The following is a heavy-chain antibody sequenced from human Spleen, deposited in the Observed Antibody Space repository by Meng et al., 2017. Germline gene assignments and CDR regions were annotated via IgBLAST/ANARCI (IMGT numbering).Heavy chain of an antibody. CDR3: ARESTYYYDSSGYYAGSFDY. D-gene: IGHD3-22*01. CDR1: GVSFSDSD. V-gene: IGHV3-48*03. CDR2: ISSSGSTI. Sequence: LSLTCAVSGVSFSDSDVHWVRQAPGKGLEWVSYISSSGSTIYYADSVKGRFTISRDNAKNSLYLQMNSLRAEDTAVYYCARESTYYYDSSGYYAGSFDYWGQGTLVTVSS. J-gene: IGHJ4*02.